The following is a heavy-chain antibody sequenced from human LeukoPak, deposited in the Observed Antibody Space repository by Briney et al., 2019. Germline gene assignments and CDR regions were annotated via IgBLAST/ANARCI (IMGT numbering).Heavy chain of an antibody. Sequence: PGGSLRLSCAASGFTSTSYGMHWVRQAPGKGLEWVSAISGSGGDIEYADSVKGRFTISRDNSKNTLYLQMNSLRVEDTAVYYCAKCTTTCYANAFHIWGRGTMVTVAS. CDR1: GFTSTSYG. CDR3: AKCTTTCYANAFHI. D-gene: IGHD2-2*01. V-gene: IGHV3-23*01. CDR2: ISGSGGDI. J-gene: IGHJ3*02.